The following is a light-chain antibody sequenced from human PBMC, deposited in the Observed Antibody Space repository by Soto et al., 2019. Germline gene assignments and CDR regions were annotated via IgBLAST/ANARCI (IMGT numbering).Light chain of an antibody. V-gene: IGLV2-14*03. CDR2: DVN. Sequence: QSVLTQPASVSGSPGQSITSSCTGTSSDIGGHNFVSWYQHHPGKAPKLMIFDVNNRPSGVSNRFSGSKSANTASLTISGLQAEDEADYYGSSYTSSSTPYVFGTGTNDTV. CDR3: SSYTSSSTPYV. J-gene: IGLJ1*01. CDR1: SSDIGGHNF.